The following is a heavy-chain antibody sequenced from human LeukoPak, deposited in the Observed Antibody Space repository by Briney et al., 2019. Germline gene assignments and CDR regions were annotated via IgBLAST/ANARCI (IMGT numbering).Heavy chain of an antibody. Sequence: SETLSLTCTVSGGSISSGDYYWSWIRQPPGRGLEWIGYIYYSGSTYYNPSLKSRVTISVDTSKNQFSLKLSSVTAADTAVYYCARSQSSGYYLYYFDYWGQGTLVTVSS. J-gene: IGHJ4*02. D-gene: IGHD3-22*01. CDR1: GGSISSGDYY. CDR3: ARSQSSGYYLYYFDY. CDR2: IYYSGST. V-gene: IGHV4-30-4*08.